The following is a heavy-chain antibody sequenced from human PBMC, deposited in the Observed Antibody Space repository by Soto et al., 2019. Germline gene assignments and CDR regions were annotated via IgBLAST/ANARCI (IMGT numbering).Heavy chain of an antibody. V-gene: IGHV4-34*01. CDR2: INHSGST. CDR3: ARGKRGLELPSVWFDP. J-gene: IGHJ5*02. CDR1: GGSFSGYY. D-gene: IGHD1-7*01. Sequence: SETLSLTCAVYGGSFSGYYWSWIRQPPGKGLEWIGEINHSGSTNYNPSLKSRVTISVDTSKNQFSLKLSSVTAADTAVYYCARGKRGLELPSVWFDPWGQGTLVTVSS.